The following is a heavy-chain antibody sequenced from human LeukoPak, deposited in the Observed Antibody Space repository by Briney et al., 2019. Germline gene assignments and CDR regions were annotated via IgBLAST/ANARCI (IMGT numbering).Heavy chain of an antibody. J-gene: IGHJ4*02. CDR1: GFTFSSYG. Sequence: HSGRSLRLSCAASGFTFSSYGMHWVRQAPGKGLEWVSNIKQDGSEKYYVDSVKGRFTISRDDAKNSLYLQMNSLRAEDTAVYYCARFQLVFDDWGQGTLVTVSS. CDR3: ARFQLVFDD. D-gene: IGHD6-13*01. V-gene: IGHV3-7*01. CDR2: IKQDGSEK.